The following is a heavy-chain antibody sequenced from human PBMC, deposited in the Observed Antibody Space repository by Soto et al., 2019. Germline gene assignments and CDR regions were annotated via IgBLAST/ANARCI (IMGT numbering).Heavy chain of an antibody. CDR2: IWYDGSNK. CDR1: GFTFSSYG. J-gene: IGHJ4*02. Sequence: GGSLRLSCAASGFTFSSYGMHWVRQAPGKGLEWVAVIWYDGSNKYYADSVKGRFTISRDNSKNTLYLQMNSLRAEDTAVYYCARSPFDFYSSPFDYWGQGTLVTVSS. V-gene: IGHV3-33*01. D-gene: IGHD3-3*01. CDR3: ARSPFDFYSSPFDY.